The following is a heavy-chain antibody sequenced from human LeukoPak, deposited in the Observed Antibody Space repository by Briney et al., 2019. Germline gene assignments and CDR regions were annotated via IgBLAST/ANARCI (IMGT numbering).Heavy chain of an antibody. CDR1: GFTFSDHY. V-gene: IGHV3-30*02. J-gene: IGHJ4*02. Sequence: PGGSLRLSCAASGFTFSDHYMDWVRQAPGKGLEWVAFIRYDGSNKYYADSVKGRFTISRDNSKNTLYLQMNSLRAEDTAVYYCAKDFEVGGATNPLVYWGQGTLVTVPS. CDR2: IRYDGSNK. CDR3: AKDFEVGGATNPLVY. D-gene: IGHD1-26*01.